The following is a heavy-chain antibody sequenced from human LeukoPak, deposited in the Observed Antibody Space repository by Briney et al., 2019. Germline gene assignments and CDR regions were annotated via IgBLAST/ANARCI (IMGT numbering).Heavy chain of an antibody. J-gene: IGHJ4*02. CDR2: IYTSGST. D-gene: IGHD2-2*02. V-gene: IGHV4-4*07. CDR3: ARGTYCSSTSCYTFDY. CDR1: GGSISSYY. Sequence: SETLSLTCTVFGGSISSYYWSWIRQPAGKGLEWIGRIYTSGSTNYNPSLKSRVTMSVDTSKNQFSLKLSSVTAADTAVYYCARGTYCSSTSCYTFDYWGQGTLVTVSS.